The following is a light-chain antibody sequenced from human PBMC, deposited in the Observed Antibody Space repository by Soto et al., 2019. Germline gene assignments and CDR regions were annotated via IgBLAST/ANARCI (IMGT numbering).Light chain of an antibody. CDR1: QSVSSN. Sequence: EVVMTQSPATLSVSPGERATLSCRASQSVSSNLVWYQQKPGQAPRLLIYSASTRATGIPARFSGTWSGTEFTLTISSLQSEDFAVYYCQQSYSPLWTFGQGTKVDIK. CDR2: SAS. J-gene: IGKJ1*01. CDR3: QQSYSPLWT. V-gene: IGKV3-15*01.